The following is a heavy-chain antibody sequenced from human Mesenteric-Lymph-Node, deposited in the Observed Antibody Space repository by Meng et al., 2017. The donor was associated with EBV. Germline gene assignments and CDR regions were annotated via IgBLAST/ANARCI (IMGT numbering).Heavy chain of an antibody. CDR2: MYYSGIT. D-gene: IGHD5-12*01. J-gene: IGHJ4*02. Sequence: QGQPQGSGPGLVRPSEALSLTCTVAGDSVSSGSKYWSWIRQSPGKGLEWIGYMYYSGITKYNPSLKSRVNISVDTSKNQFSLRLSSVTAADTALYYCARDLGYSGYYPAYWGQGTLVTVSS. V-gene: IGHV4-61*01. CDR1: GDSVSSGSKY. CDR3: ARDLGYSGYYPAY.